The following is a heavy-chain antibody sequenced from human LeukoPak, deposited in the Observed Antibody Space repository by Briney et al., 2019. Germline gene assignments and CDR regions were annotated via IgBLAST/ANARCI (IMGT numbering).Heavy chain of an antibody. CDR2: INHSGST. CDR1: GGSFSGYY. V-gene: IGHV4-34*01. D-gene: IGHD5-18*01. CDR3: AREGYSYGKDY. J-gene: IGHJ4*02. Sequence: PSETLSLTCAVYGGSFSGYYWSWIRQPPGKGLEWIGEINHSGSTNYNPSLKSRVTISVDTSKNQFSLKLSSVTAADTAVYYCAREGYSYGKDYWGQGTLVTVSS.